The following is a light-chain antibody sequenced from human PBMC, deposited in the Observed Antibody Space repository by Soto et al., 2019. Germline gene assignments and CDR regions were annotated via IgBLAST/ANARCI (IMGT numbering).Light chain of an antibody. CDR3: CLYIAATSYV. CDR2: EGH. J-gene: IGLJ1*01. CDR1: SGFAGSFSL. Sequence: QSPRAPPACVSVSPGQSITISCTGTSGFAGSFSLVSWYQQHPGKAPKVMISEGHRRPSAVPDRSSGSTSVNSASLTISGLQADDEADYYCCLYIAATSYVFGTGTKVTVL. V-gene: IGLV2-23*01.